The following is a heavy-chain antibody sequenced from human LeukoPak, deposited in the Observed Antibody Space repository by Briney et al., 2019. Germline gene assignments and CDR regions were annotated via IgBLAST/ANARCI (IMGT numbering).Heavy chain of an antibody. J-gene: IGHJ4*02. Sequence: SETLSLSCSVSGDSRRPFYCNWIRQPPGKGLEWIGYISDSGSPNFHPSLKGRATTSVDASKRQFSLRLTSVTAADTAVYYCAKVSAAIVSGVERLGADFEYWGQGVLVTVSS. CDR3: AKVSAAIVSGVERLGADFEY. D-gene: IGHD3-3*01. V-gene: IGHV4-59*01. CDR1: GDSRRPFY. CDR2: ISDSGSP.